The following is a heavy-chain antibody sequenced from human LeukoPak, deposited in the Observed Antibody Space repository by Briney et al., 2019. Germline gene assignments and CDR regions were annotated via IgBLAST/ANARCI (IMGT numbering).Heavy chain of an antibody. CDR1: GLTFSSYA. D-gene: IGHD6-13*01. V-gene: IGHV3-30-3*01. CDR3: ARDHDSSSWYNWFDP. CDR2: ISYDGSNK. Sequence: GGSLRLSCAASGLTFSSYAMHWVRQAPGKGLEGVAVISYDGSNKYYADSVKGRFTISRDNSKNTLYLQMNSLRAEDTAVYYCARDHDSSSWYNWFDPWGQGTLVTVSS. J-gene: IGHJ5*02.